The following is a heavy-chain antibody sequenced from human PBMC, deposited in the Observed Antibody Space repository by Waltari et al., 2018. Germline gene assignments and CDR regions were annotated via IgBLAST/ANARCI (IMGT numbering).Heavy chain of an antibody. CDR3: AKGRRGNSSSSVYFDY. CDR2: SSGSGGST. D-gene: IGHD6-6*01. Sequence: EVQLLESGGGLVQPGGSLRLSCAASGFTFSSYAMSWVRQAPGKGLEWVSASSGSGGSTYYADAMKGRFTISRDNSKNTLYLQMNSLRAEDTAVYYCAKGRRGNSSSSVYFDYWGQGTLVTVSS. CDR1: GFTFSSYA. V-gene: IGHV3-23*01. J-gene: IGHJ4*02.